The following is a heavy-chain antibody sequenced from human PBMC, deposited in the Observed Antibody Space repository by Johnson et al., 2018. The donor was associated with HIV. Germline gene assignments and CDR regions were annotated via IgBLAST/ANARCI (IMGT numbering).Heavy chain of an antibody. Sequence: VQLVESGGGLVQPGGSLRLSCAASGFTFSSYDMHWVRQTAGKGLEWVSTVRRGGDTYYPDSVKGRFTLSRENAKNSLYLQMNSLRAGDTAVYYCARGACSGAFCYFGDAFDTWGQGTMVTVSS. CDR2: VRRGGDT. D-gene: IGHD2-15*01. J-gene: IGHJ3*02. CDR3: ARGACSGAFCYFGDAFDT. CDR1: GFTFSSYD. V-gene: IGHV3-13*01.